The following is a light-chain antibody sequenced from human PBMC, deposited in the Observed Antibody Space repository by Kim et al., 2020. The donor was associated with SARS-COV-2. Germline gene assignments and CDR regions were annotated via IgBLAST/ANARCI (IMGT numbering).Light chain of an antibody. CDR2: GAS. Sequence: LSPGERAPLSCRGSQSVSSSYLAWYQQKPGQAPRLLIYGASSRATGIPDRFSGSGSGTDFTLTISRLEPEDFAVYYCQQYGSSPYSFGQGTKLEI. J-gene: IGKJ2*03. V-gene: IGKV3-20*01. CDR3: QQYGSSPYS. CDR1: QSVSSSY.